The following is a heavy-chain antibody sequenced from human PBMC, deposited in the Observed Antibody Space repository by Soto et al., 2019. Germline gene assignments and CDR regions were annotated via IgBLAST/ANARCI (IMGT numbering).Heavy chain of an antibody. CDR3: ARGPRGYVYYHRMDV. D-gene: IGHD3-16*01. J-gene: IGHJ6*02. Sequence: SETLYLTCTVSGGAISSYYCRCIRQASWKGLDWIVRSDTSGTTNYNPSLRSRVTMSVDAAKNQFSLNLSSVTAADTAVYFCARGPRGYVYYHRMDVWGQGTTVNVSS. CDR1: GGAISSYY. CDR2: SDTSGTT. V-gene: IGHV4-4*07.